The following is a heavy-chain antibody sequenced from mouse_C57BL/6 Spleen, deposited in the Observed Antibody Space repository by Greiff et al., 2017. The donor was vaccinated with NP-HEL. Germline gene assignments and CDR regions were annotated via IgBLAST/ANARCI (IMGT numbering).Heavy chain of an antibody. D-gene: IGHD1-1*01. J-gene: IGHJ1*03. CDR2: ISSGSSTI. CDR1: GFTFSDYG. CDR3: ARRNTTGYFDV. Sequence: EVKLVESGGGLVKPGGSLKLSCAASGFTFSDYGMHWVRQAPEKGLEWVAYISSGSSTIYYADTVKGRFTISRDNAKNTLFLQMTSLRSEDTAMYYCARRNTTGYFDVWGTGTTVTVSS. V-gene: IGHV5-17*01.